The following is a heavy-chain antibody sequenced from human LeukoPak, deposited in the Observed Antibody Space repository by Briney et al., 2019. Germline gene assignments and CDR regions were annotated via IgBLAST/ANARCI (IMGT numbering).Heavy chain of an antibody. CDR1: GFAVSNNY. Sequence: GGSLRLSCAASGFAVSNNYMSGVRQAPGKGLEWVAVIYDGGRTDYADSVKGRFTISRDSSKNTLYLQMNSLRPEDTAEYYCARARCDTCGYGSWGQGTLVTVSS. V-gene: IGHV3-66*02. CDR2: IYDGGRT. D-gene: IGHD3-22*01. J-gene: IGHJ5*02. CDR3: ARARCDTCGYGS.